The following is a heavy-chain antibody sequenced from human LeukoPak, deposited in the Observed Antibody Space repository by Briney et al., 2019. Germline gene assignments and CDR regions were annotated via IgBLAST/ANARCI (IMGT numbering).Heavy chain of an antibody. J-gene: IGHJ4*02. Sequence: SETLSLTCAVSGGSISSSNWWSWVRQPPGKVLEWIGEIYHSGSTNYNPSLKSRVTISVDKSKNQFSLKLSSVTAADTAVYYCARVREYQLLSLDYWGQGTLVTVSS. CDR2: IYHSGST. CDR3: ARVREYQLLSLDY. V-gene: IGHV4-4*02. CDR1: GGSISSSNW. D-gene: IGHD2-2*01.